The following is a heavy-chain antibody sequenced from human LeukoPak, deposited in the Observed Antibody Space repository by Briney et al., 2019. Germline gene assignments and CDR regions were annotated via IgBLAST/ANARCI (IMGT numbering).Heavy chain of an antibody. D-gene: IGHD3-9*01. Sequence: PSETLSLTCTVSGGSISSSSYSWGWLRQPPGKGLECIGSIYYSGSTYYNPSLKSRVTISVDTSKNQFSLKLSSVTAADTAVYYCARGVYDILTGYYGYYYYGMDVWGQGTTVTVSS. J-gene: IGHJ6*02. CDR2: IYYSGST. CDR3: ARGVYDILTGYYGYYYYGMDV. V-gene: IGHV4-39*01. CDR1: GGSISSSSYS.